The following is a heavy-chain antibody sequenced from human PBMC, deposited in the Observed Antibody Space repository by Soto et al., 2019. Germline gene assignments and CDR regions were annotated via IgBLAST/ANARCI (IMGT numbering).Heavy chain of an antibody. D-gene: IGHD5-12*01. V-gene: IGHV3-15*07. CDR3: TTHKVATKAYYYYGMDV. J-gene: IGHJ6*02. CDR1: GFTFSNAW. CDR2: IKSKTDGGTT. Sequence: EVQLVESGGGLVKPGGSLRLSCAASGFTFSNAWMNWVRQAPGKGLEWVGRIKSKTDGGTTDYAAPVKGRFTISRDDSKNTLYLQMNSLKTEDTAVYYCTTHKVATKAYYYYGMDVWGQGTTVTVSS.